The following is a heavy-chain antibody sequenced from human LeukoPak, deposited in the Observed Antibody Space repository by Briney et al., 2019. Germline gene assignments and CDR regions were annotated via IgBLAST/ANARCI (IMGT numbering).Heavy chain of an antibody. CDR3: ARETRYYDFWSHDQTNAFDI. CDR2: INPNSGGT. V-gene: IGHV1-2*02. Sequence: ASVKVSCKASGYTFTGYYMHWVRQAPGQGLEWMGWINPNSGGTNYAQKFQGRVTMTRDTSISTAYMELSRLRSDDTAVHYCARETRYYDFWSHDQTNAFDIWGQGTMVTVSS. CDR1: GYTFTGYY. J-gene: IGHJ3*02. D-gene: IGHD3-3*01.